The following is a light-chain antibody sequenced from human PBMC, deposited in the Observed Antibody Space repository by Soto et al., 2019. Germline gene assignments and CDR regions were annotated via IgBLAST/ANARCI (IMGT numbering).Light chain of an antibody. CDR3: FSYTTSSTLV. Sequence: QSVLTQPASVSGSPGQSITISCTGTSSDVGGYNYVSWYQQHQAKAPKLMIYEVSNRPSGASHRFSGSKSGNTASLTISGLQAEDVADYYCFSYTTSSTLVFGGGTKLTVL. J-gene: IGLJ3*02. CDR1: SSDVGGYNY. V-gene: IGLV2-14*01. CDR2: EVS.